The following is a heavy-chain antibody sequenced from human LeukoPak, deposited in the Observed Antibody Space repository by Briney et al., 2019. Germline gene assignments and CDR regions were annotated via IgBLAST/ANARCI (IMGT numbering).Heavy chain of an antibody. CDR1: GGTFSSYA. V-gene: IGHV1-69*06. CDR2: IIPIFGTA. CDR3: AREYSSSWPDIHDAFDI. D-gene: IGHD6-13*01. Sequence: SVKVSCKASGGTFSSYAISWVRQAPGQGLEWMGGIIPIFGTANYAQKFQGRVTITADKSTSTAYMELSSLRSEDTAVYYCAREYSSSWPDIHDAFDIWGQGTMVTVSS. J-gene: IGHJ3*02.